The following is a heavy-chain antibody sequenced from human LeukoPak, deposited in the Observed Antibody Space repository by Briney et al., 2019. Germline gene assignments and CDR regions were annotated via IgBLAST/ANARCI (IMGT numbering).Heavy chain of an antibody. Sequence: GGSLRLSCAASGFTFDDYAMHWVRQAPGKGLEWVSYISRSGRTKYYADSAKGRFTISRDNANNSLFLQMNSLRADDTAVYHCAREFDSWGQGALVTVSS. V-gene: IGHV3-48*03. CDR2: ISRSGRTK. J-gene: IGHJ4*02. CDR1: GFTFDDYA. CDR3: AREFDS.